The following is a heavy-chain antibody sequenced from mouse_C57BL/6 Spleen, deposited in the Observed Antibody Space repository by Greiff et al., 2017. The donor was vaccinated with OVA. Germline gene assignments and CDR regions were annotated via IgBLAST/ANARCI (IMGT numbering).Heavy chain of an antibody. CDR3: ARSFYYGSSYLPWFAY. Sequence: QVQLKQPGAELVKPGASVKMSCKASGYTFTSYWITWVKQRPGQGLEWIGDIYPGSGSTNYNEKFKSKATLTVDTSSSTAYMQLSSLTSEDSAVYYCARSFYYGSSYLPWFAYWGQGTLVTVSA. V-gene: IGHV1-55*01. CDR1: GYTFTSYW. CDR2: IYPGSGST. D-gene: IGHD1-1*01. J-gene: IGHJ3*01.